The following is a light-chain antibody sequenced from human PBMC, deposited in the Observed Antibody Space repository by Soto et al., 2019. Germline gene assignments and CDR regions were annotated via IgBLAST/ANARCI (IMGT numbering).Light chain of an antibody. CDR1: QSISSY. CDR3: QLSYSTPLT. V-gene: IGKV1-39*01. J-gene: IGKJ1*01. CDR2: AAS. Sequence: DIQMTQSPSSLSASVGDRVTITCRASQSISSYLNWYQQKPGKAPKLLIYAASSLQSGVPSRFSGSGYGTDFTLTISSLQPEDFATYYCQLSYSTPLTFGQGTKVEIK.